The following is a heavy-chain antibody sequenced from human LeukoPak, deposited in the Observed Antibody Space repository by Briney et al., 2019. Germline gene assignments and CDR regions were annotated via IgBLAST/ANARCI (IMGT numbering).Heavy chain of an antibody. V-gene: IGHV4-30-4*01. J-gene: IGHJ4*02. Sequence: SETLSLTCTVSGGSISSGDYYWSWIRQPPGKGLEWIGYIYYSGNTYYNPSLKSRISISVDTSKSQFSLKLSSVTAADTAVYYCARDQGGSGTYPFDYWGQGTLVTVSS. CDR3: ARDQGGSGTYPFDY. CDR1: GGSISSGDYY. D-gene: IGHD3-10*01. CDR2: IYYSGNT.